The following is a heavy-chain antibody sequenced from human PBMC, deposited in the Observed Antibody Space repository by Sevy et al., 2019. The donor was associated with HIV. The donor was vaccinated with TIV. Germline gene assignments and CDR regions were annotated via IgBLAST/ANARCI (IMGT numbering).Heavy chain of an antibody. D-gene: IGHD2-2*01. CDR3: ARGNYIVVVPAAMKISAFDI. J-gene: IGHJ3*02. V-gene: IGHV3-7*01. CDR2: IKQDGSEK. CDR1: GFTFSSYW. Sequence: VGSLRLSCAASGFTFSSYWMSWVRQAPGKGLEWVANIKQDGSEKYYVDSVKGRFTISRDNAKNSLYLQMNSLRAEDTAVYYCARGNYIVVVPAAMKISAFDIWGQGTMVTVSS.